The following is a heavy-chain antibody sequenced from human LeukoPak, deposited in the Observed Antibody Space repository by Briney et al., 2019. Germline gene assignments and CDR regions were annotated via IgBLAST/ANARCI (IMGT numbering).Heavy chain of an antibody. Sequence: GGSLRLSCAASGFTFTNAWMNWVRKAPGKGLNWFGRIKSKSDGGTTDYAAPVKGRFAISRDDSKNTLYLQMNSLGSEDTAVYYCTTAPKPYGDYVDYWGQGTLVTVSS. D-gene: IGHD4-17*01. J-gene: IGHJ4*02. CDR2: IKSKSDGGTT. V-gene: IGHV3-15*01. CDR3: TTAPKPYGDYVDY. CDR1: GFTFTNAW.